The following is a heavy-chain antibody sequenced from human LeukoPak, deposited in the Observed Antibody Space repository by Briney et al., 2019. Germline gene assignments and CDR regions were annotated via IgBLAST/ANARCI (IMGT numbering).Heavy chain of an antibody. Sequence: RASVKVSCKASGYTFTSYDINRVRQATGQGLEWMGWMNPNSGNTGYAQKFQGRVTMTRNTSISTAYMELSSLRSEDTAVYYCARRRSFSSYYEVGYWGQGTLVTVSS. CDR2: MNPNSGNT. D-gene: IGHD3-22*01. V-gene: IGHV1-8*01. CDR3: ARRRSFSSYYEVGY. CDR1: GYTFTSYD. J-gene: IGHJ4*02.